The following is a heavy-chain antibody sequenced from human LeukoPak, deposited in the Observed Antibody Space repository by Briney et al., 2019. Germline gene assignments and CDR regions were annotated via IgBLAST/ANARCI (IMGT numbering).Heavy chain of an antibody. CDR2: INPNSGGT. J-gene: IGHJ4*02. CDR3: ARGVFGSGWQLDY. V-gene: IGHV1-2*02. CDR1: GYTFTGYY. D-gene: IGHD6-19*01. Sequence: GASVKVSCKASGYTFTGYYMHWVRQAPGQGLEWMGWINPNSGGTNYAQKFQGRVTMTRDTSISTAYMELSRLRSDDTAVYYCARGVFGSGWQLDYWGQGTLVTVSS.